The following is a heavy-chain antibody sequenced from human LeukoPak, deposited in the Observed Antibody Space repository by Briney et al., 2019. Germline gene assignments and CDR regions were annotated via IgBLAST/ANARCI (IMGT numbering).Heavy chain of an antibody. J-gene: IGHJ4*02. CDR1: GGSISSSDYY. CDR2: IYYSGST. D-gene: IGHD6-13*01. V-gene: IGHV4-39*01. Sequence: SETLSLTCTVSGGSISSSDYYWDWIRQPPGKGLEWIGSIYYSGSTYYNPSLKSRVTISVDTSKNQFSLKLSSVTAADTAVYYCARRTAAGRGDWGQGTLVAVSS. CDR3: ARRTAAGRGD.